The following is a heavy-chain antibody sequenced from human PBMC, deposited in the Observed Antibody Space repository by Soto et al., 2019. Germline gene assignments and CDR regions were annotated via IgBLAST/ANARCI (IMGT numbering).Heavy chain of an antibody. V-gene: IGHV3-33*01. J-gene: IGHJ4*02. CDR2: IWYDGSNK. Sequence: GGSLRLSCAASGFTFSSYGMHWVRQAPGKGLEWVAVIWYDGSNKYYADSVKGRFTISRDNSKNTLYLQMNSLRAEDTAVYYCARDGDYYDSSGPYYFDYWGQGTLVTVSS. CDR1: GFTFSSYG. D-gene: IGHD3-22*01. CDR3: ARDGDYYDSSGPYYFDY.